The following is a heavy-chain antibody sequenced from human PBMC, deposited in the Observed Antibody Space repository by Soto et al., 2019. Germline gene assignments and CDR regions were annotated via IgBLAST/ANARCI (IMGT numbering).Heavy chain of an antibody. D-gene: IGHD6-19*01. J-gene: IGHJ4*02. Sequence: GGSLRLSCAASGFTFDDYAMHWVRQAPGKGLEWVSGISWNSGSIGYADSVKDRFTISRDNAKNSLYLQMNSLRAEDTAVYYCAKRGAGHYFDYWGQGTLVTVPQ. CDR3: AKRGAGHYFDY. CDR2: ISWNSGSI. V-gene: IGHV3-9*01. CDR1: GFTFDDYA.